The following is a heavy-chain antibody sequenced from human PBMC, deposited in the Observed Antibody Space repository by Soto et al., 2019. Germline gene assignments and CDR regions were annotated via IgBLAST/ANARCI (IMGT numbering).Heavy chain of an antibody. D-gene: IGHD2-8*01. J-gene: IGHJ4*02. CDR2: IIPILGIA. CDR1: GGTFSSYT. Sequence: SVKVSCKASGGTFSSYTISWVRQAPGQGLEWMGRIIPILGIANYAQKFQGRVTITADKSTSTAYMELSSLRSEDTAVYYCARELTHGYFTNGVCRSYYFAYCRRGTLVTVSS. V-gene: IGHV1-69*04. CDR3: ARELTHGYFTNGVCRSYYFAY.